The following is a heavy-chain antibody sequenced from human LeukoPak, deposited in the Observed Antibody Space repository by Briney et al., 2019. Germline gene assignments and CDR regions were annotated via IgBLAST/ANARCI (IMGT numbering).Heavy chain of an antibody. Sequence: TGGSLRLSCAASGFTFSNAWISWVRQAPGKGLEWVGRIKSKTDGGTTDYAAPVKGRFTISRDDSKNTLYLQMNSLKTEDTAVYYCTTDRSQQYYFDYWGQGTLVTVSS. J-gene: IGHJ4*02. D-gene: IGHD1/OR15-1a*01. V-gene: IGHV3-15*01. CDR2: IKSKTDGGTT. CDR1: GFTFSNAW. CDR3: TTDRSQQYYFDY.